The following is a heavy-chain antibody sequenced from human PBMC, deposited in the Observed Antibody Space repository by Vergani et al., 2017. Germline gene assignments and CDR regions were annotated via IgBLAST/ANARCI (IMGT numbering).Heavy chain of an antibody. CDR1: GGSFSGYY. D-gene: IGHD6-19*01. CDR2: INHSGST. J-gene: IGHJ4*02. CDR3: ARHGAGSSGWYNY. Sequence: QVQLQQWGAGLLKPSETLSLTCAVYGGSFSGYYWSWIRQPPGKGLEWIGEINHSGSTNYNPSLKSRVTISVDPSKNQFSLKLSSVTAADTAVYYCARHGAGSSGWYNYWGQGTLVTVSS. V-gene: IGHV4-34*01.